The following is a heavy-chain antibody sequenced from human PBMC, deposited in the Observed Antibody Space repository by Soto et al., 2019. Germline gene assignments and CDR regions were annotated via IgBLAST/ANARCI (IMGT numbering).Heavy chain of an antibody. D-gene: IGHD7-27*01. CDR2: ISYTGRT. V-gene: IGHV4-61*03. J-gene: IGHJ6*02. Sequence: SETLSLTCIVSGDSVTSGSYYWTRLRQPPGKGLEWIGYISYTGRTKYNPSLQSRVTISVDTSKNDFSLNLSSVTAADTAVYFCAREWGLLPYYVMNVWGHGTAVTVSS. CDR1: GDSVTSGSYY. CDR3: AREWGLLPYYVMNV.